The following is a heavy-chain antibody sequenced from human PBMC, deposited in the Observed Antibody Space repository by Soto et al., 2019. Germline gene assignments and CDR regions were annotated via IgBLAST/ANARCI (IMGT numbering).Heavy chain of an antibody. CDR2: IYYSGST. Sequence: SETLSLTCTVSGGSISSYYWSWIRQPPGKGLEWIGYIYYSGSTNYNPSLKSRVTISVDTSKNQFSLKLSSVTAAGTAVYYCARGLYDDFEPYYTDYWGQAILGTVSS. CDR1: GGSISSYY. J-gene: IGHJ4*02. CDR3: ARGLYDDFEPYYTDY. D-gene: IGHD3-3*01. V-gene: IGHV4-59*01.